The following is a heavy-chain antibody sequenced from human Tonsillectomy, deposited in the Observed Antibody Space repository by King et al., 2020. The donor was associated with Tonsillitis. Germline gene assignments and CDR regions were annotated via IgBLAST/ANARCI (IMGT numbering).Heavy chain of an antibody. Sequence: VQLVESGGGVVRPGGSLRLSCAASGFTFSDYGVHWVRQAPGKGLEWVAFISYDGGTRLYADSVKGRFTISRDNSKNTLLLQMNSLRVDDTAVYYCAKDPSMTPPFDHWGQGTLVTVSS. J-gene: IGHJ4*02. CDR3: AKDPSMTPPFDH. V-gene: IGHV3-30*18. CDR1: GFTFSDYG. CDR2: ISYDGGTR.